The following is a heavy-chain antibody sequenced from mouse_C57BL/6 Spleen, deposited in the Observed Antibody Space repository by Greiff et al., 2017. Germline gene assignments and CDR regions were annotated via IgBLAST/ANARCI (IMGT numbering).Heavy chain of an antibody. J-gene: IGHJ1*03. V-gene: IGHV1-62-2*01. CDR2: CYPGSGSI. D-gene: IGHD2-4*01. CDR1: GYTFTEYT. Sequence: QVQLKESGAELVKPGASVKLSCTASGYTFTEYTIHWVKQRSGQGLEWIGWCYPGSGSIKYNEKLKDKGTLTADKSSSTVYMELSRVTTEDSAVYFCARHGYDYDGYLDVWGTGTTVTVSS. CDR3: ARHGYDYDGYLDV.